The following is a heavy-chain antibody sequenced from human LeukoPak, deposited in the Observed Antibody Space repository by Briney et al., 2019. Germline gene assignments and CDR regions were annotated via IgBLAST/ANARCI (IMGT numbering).Heavy chain of an antibody. Sequence: GGSLRLSCAASGFTFSSFAMSWVRQAPGKGLEWVSSISGSGGSTYYADYVKGRFTVSRDNSKNTLNLQLNSLRAEDTAVYYCAKDAIGQYRPYYFDCWGQGTLVTVSS. CDR2: ISGSGGST. CDR1: GFTFSSFA. V-gene: IGHV3-23*01. J-gene: IGHJ4*02. CDR3: AKDAIGQYRPYYFDC. D-gene: IGHD3-16*02.